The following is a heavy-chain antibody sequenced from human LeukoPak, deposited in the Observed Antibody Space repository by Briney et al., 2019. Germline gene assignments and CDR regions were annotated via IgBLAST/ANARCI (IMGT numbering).Heavy chain of an antibody. CDR3: ARRHGDYRNLDY. CDR2: IYPGDSDT. V-gene: IGHV5-51*01. J-gene: IGHJ4*02. Sequence: PGESLKISFKASGXSFTSYCIGWVRQMPGKGLEWVGIIYPGDSDTRYSPSFQGQVTISADKAITTAYLQWSSLKASDSAMYYCARRHGDYRNLDYWGQGTLVTVSS. CDR1: GXSFTSYC. D-gene: IGHD4-17*01.